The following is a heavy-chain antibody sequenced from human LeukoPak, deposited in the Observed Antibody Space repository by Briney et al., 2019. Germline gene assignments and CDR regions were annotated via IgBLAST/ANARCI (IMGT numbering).Heavy chain of an antibody. CDR3: VKGSPIERILH. V-gene: IGHV3-43*02. CDR2: ICGDGIST. Sequence: GGALRLSCAASGFTFDEYVMHWVRQAPGEGLEWVSLICGDGISTYYADSVKGRFTISRDNSKNSLSLHMHGLRTQNTSLYFCVKGSPIERILHWGQGTLVTVSS. CDR1: GFTFDEYV. J-gene: IGHJ1*01. D-gene: IGHD6-25*01.